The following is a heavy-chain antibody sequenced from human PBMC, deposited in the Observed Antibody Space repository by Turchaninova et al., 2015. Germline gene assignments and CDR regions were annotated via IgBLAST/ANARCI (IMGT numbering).Heavy chain of an antibody. CDR2: TNHSGST. Sequence: QAQLQQWGAGLLKPSENRSLTCPVYGGSSIRAHWSCILQPPGKGLEWIWETNHSGSTNYNPSLKSRVTISVDTSKNQFSLKLSSVTAADTAVYYCARRRRYCSGGSCYKPQAHTGFDPWGQGTLVTVSS. CDR1: GGSSIRAH. D-gene: IGHD2-15*01. V-gene: IGHV4-34*01. J-gene: IGHJ5*02. CDR3: ARRRRYCSGGSCYKPQAHTGFDP.